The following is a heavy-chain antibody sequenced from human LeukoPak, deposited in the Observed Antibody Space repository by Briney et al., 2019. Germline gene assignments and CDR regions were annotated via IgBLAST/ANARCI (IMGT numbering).Heavy chain of an antibody. J-gene: IGHJ4*02. D-gene: IGHD3-10*01. CDR1: GFTFSSYG. V-gene: IGHV3-30*18. Sequence: QPGGSLRLSCAASGFTFSSYGMHWVRQAPGQGLEWVAVISYHGSYEYYVDSVKGRFTISRDNSKNTLYLQMNSLRAEDTAVYYCAKSQSMVRRVNERSFDFWGQGTLVTVSS. CDR2: ISYHGSYE. CDR3: AKSQSMVRRVNERSFDF.